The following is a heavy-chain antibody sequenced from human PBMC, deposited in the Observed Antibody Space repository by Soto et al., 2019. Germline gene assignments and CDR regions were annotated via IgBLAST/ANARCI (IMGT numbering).Heavy chain of an antibody. D-gene: IGHD4-4*01. CDR2: INHSGST. CDR3: ASGSTEINTLAY. J-gene: IGHJ4*02. V-gene: IGHV4-34*01. Sequence: PSETLSLTCAVYGGSFSGYYWSWIRQPPGKGLEWIGEINHSGSTNYNPSLKRRVTISVDTSKNQFSLRLSSVTAADTAVYYCASGSTEINTLAYWGQGTLVTVSS. CDR1: GGSFSGYY.